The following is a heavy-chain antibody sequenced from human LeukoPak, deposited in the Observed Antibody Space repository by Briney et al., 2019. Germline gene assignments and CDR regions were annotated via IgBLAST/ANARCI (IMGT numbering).Heavy chain of an antibody. V-gene: IGHV1-18*01. CDR2: ISAYNGNT. J-gene: IGHJ6*02. Sequence: ASVKVSCKASGYTFTSYGISWVRQAPGQGLEWMGWISAYNGNTNYAQKLQGRVTMTTDTSTSTAYMELRSLRSDDTAVYYCARGPYDILTGYLISYYYYYYGMDVWGQGTTVTVSS. D-gene: IGHD3-9*01. CDR3: ARGPYDILTGYLISYYYYYYGMDV. CDR1: GYTFTSYG.